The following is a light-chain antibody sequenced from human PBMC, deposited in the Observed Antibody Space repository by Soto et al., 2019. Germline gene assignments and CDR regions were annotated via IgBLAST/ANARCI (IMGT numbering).Light chain of an antibody. Sequence: QSALAQPPSASGSPGQSVTISCAGTSNDVGGYNFVSWYQQHPGKAPKLMIFEVSNRPSGVPDRFSGSKSGNTASLTVSGLQAEDEADYYCSSYAGNNIFYVFGTGTKLTVL. CDR2: EVS. V-gene: IGLV2-8*01. CDR3: SSYAGNNIFYV. CDR1: SNDVGGYNF. J-gene: IGLJ1*01.